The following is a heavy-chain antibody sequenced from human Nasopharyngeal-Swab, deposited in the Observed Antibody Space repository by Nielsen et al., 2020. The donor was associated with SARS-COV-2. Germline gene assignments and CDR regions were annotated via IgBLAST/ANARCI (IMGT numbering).Heavy chain of an antibody. CDR3: ARQRPGGMDV. Sequence: GGSLRLSCAASGFTFSSYAMSWVRQAPGKGLEWVSIIYSGGSTYYADSVKGRSTISRDNSKNTLYLQMNSLRADDTAVYYCARQRPGGMDVWGQGTTVTVSS. V-gene: IGHV3-66*04. CDR1: GFTFSSYA. J-gene: IGHJ6*02. CDR2: IYSGGST.